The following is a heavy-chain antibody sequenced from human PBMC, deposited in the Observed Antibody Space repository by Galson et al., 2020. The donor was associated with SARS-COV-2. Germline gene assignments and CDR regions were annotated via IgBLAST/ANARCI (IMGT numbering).Heavy chain of an antibody. CDR3: AGGPLGSYFDS. Sequence: SETLSLTCAVSGYSISSGYYWGWIRQPPEKGLEWIGNIYHSGITYYNPSLKSRVTLSVDTSKNQFSLNLSSVTAADTAFYYCAGGPLGSYFDSWGQGTLLTVSS. CDR2: IYHSGIT. D-gene: IGHD3-16*01. CDR1: GYSISSGYY. V-gene: IGHV4-38-2*01. J-gene: IGHJ4*02.